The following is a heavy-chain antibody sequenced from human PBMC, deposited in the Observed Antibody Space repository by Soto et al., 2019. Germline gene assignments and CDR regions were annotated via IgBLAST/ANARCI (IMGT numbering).Heavy chain of an antibody. CDR3: TEAVVVPAAIHYYGMDV. CDR2: IRSKANSYAT. CDR1: GFTFSGSA. Sequence: EVQLVESGGGLVQPGGSLKLSCAASGFTFSGSAMHWVRQASGKGLEWVGRIRSKANSYATAYAASVKGRFTISRDDSKSTAYLQMNSLKTEDTAVYYCTEAVVVPAAIHYYGMDVWGQGTTVTVSS. J-gene: IGHJ6*02. V-gene: IGHV3-73*02. D-gene: IGHD2-2*01.